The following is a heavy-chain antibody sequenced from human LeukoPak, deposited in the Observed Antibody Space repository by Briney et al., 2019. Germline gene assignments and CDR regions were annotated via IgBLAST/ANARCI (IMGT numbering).Heavy chain of an antibody. CDR2: ISGSGGST. CDR1: GFTFSSYW. V-gene: IGHV3-23*01. D-gene: IGHD3-10*01. Sequence: GGSLRLSCAASGFTFSSYWTSWVRQAPGKGLEWVSAISGSGGSTYYADSVKGRFTISRDNSKNTLYLQMNSLRDEDTAVYYCAKPLNYYGSGYWGQGTLVTVSS. CDR3: AKPLNYYGSGY. J-gene: IGHJ4*02.